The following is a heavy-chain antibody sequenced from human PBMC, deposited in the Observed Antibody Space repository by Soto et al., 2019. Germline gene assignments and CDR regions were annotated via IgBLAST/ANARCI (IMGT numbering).Heavy chain of an antibody. CDR2: ISYDGSSK. CDR3: SCLPYCPKVGAAVYLDS. CDR1: GFTFNTYP. Sequence: GGSLRLSCAASGFTFNTYPMHWVRQAPGTGLEWVGVISYDGSSKYYADSVKGRFTISRDNSKNTLYLQMNSLRTEDTAAYYFSCLPYCPKVGAAVYLDSWGQGTLVTVSS. V-gene: IGHV3-30*04. J-gene: IGHJ4*02. D-gene: IGHD2-15*01.